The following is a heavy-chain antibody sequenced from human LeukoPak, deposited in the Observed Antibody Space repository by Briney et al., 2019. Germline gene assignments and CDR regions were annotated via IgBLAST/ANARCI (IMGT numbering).Heavy chain of an antibody. CDR1: GFTFSSYW. D-gene: IGHD3-10*01. Sequence: AGGSLRLSCAASGFTFSSYWMHWVRQTPGKGLVWVSRINTDGSYTSYADSVKGRFTISRDNAKNTLYLQVNSLRAEDTAVYYCASIHGSGSYYVYCGQGTLVTVSA. CDR3: ASIHGSGSYYVY. J-gene: IGHJ4*02. V-gene: IGHV3-74*01. CDR2: INTDGSYT.